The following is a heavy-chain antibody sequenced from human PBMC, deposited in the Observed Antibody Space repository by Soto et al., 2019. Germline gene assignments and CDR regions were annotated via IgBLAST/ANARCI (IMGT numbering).Heavy chain of an antibody. CDR1: GDTFSSYA. D-gene: IGHD3-22*01. CDR2: IIPMFGTA. Sequence: QVQLVQSGAEVKKPGSSVKVSCKASGDTFSSYAINWVRQAPGQGLEWMGGIIPMFGTANYAQKFKGRVTMTAGESTCTVYRELSSLRSEDTAVYYCARVGPAHYYDSSGYYSPLDYWGQGTLVTVSS. J-gene: IGHJ4*02. V-gene: IGHV1-69*01. CDR3: ARVGPAHYYDSSGYYSPLDY.